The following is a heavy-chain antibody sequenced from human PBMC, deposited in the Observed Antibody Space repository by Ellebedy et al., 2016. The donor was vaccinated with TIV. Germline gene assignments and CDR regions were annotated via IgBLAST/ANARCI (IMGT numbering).Heavy chain of an antibody. V-gene: IGHV3-48*02. J-gene: IGHJ4*02. CDR2: ISSSGSIM. CDR1: GFTFSSYS. D-gene: IGHD1-26*01. Sequence: GGSLRLSCAASGFTFSSYSMNWVRQAPGKGLEWVSYISSSGSIMYYADSVKGRFTISRDNARNSLYLQMNSLGDEDTALYYCARSGSYYTDYWGQGTPVTVSS. CDR3: ARSGSYYTDY.